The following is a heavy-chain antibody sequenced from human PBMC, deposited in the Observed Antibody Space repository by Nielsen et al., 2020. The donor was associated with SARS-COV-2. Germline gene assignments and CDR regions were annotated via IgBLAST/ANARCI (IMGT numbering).Heavy chain of an antibody. J-gene: IGHJ6*02. V-gene: IGHV1-46*01. CDR2: INPSGGST. D-gene: IGHD6-6*01. CDR1: GGTFSSYA. Sequence: ASVKVSCKASGGTFSSYAISWVRQAPGQGLEWMGIINPSGGSTSYAQKFQGRVTMTRDTSTSTVYMELSSLRSEDTAVYYCAGPYSSSSGYYYGMDVWGQGTTVTVSS. CDR3: AGPYSSSSGYYYGMDV.